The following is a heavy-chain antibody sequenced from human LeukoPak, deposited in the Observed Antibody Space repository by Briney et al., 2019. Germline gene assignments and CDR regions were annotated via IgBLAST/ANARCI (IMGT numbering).Heavy chain of an antibody. Sequence: GGSLRLSCAASGFTFSSYGMHWVGQAPGKGLEWVAFIRYDGSNKYYADSVKGRFTISRDNSKNTLYLQMNSLRAEDTAVYYCAKDRWDLGYWGQGTLVTVSS. CDR1: GFTFSSYG. CDR3: AKDRWDLGY. D-gene: IGHD1-26*01. V-gene: IGHV3-30*02. CDR2: IRYDGSNK. J-gene: IGHJ4*02.